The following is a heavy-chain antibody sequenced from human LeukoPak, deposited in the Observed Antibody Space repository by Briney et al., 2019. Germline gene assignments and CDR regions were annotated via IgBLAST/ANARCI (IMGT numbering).Heavy chain of an antibody. D-gene: IGHD3-3*01. CDR1: GGSISSYY. Sequence: PSETLSLTCTVSGGSISSYYWSWIRQPPGKGLEWIGYIYYSGSTNYNPSLKSRVTISVDTSKNQFSLKLSSVTAADTAVYYCARDLYDFWSGYPGGTFDYWGQGTLVTVSS. CDR2: IYYSGST. J-gene: IGHJ4*02. CDR3: ARDLYDFWSGYPGGTFDY. V-gene: IGHV4-59*12.